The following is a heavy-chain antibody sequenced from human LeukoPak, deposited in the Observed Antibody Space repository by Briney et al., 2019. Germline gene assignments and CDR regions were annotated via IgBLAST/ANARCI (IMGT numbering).Heavy chain of an antibody. D-gene: IGHD4-17*01. CDR1: GFTFSSYA. J-gene: IGHJ6*02. V-gene: IGHV3-23*01. CDR3: AKELYNYGDYGAEGLDV. Sequence: GGSLRLSRAASGFTFSSYAMSWVRQAPGKGLEWVSAISGSGGSTYYADSVKGRFTISRDNSKNTLYLQMNSLRAEDTAVYYCAKELYNYGDYGAEGLDVGGQGTTVTVS. CDR2: ISGSGGST.